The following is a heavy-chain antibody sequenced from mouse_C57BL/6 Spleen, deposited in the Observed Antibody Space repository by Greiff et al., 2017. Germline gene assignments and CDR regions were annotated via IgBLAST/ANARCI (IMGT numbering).Heavy chain of an antibody. CDR3: ATTVVGYFDV. Sequence: VQLQQSGPGLVQPSQSLSITCTVSGFSLTSYGVHWVRQSPGKGLEWLGVIWSGGSTDYNAAFISRLSISKDNSKSQVFFKMNSLQADDTAIYYCATTVVGYFDVWGTGTTVTVSS. V-gene: IGHV2-2*01. CDR2: IWSGGST. J-gene: IGHJ1*03. CDR1: GFSLTSYG. D-gene: IGHD1-1*01.